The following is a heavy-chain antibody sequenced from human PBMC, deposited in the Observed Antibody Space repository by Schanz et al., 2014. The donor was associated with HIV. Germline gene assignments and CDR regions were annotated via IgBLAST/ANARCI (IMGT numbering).Heavy chain of an antibody. D-gene: IGHD6-19*01. CDR3: ARDGSSGWQDPFDY. V-gene: IGHV3-48*01. J-gene: IGHJ4*02. CDR1: GFTLSSYS. Sequence: EVQLVESGGGLVQPGGSLRLSCVASGFTLSSYSMNWVRQAPGKGLECVSYMSYSSSAMYYADSVKGRFTISRDKAKNSLYLQMNSLRAEDTAVYYCARDGSSGWQDPFDYWGQGTLVTVSS. CDR2: MSYSSSAM.